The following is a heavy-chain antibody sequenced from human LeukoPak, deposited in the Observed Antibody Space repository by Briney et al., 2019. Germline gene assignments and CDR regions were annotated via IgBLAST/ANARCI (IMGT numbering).Heavy chain of an antibody. CDR1: GGSISSYY. CDR3: AGGYDSGIYGWFDP. Sequence: PETLSLTCIVAGGSISSYYWIWIRQPPGKGLEWIGHISYSGTTNYNPSLQSRVTISVDTSKKQFSLKLNSVTAADTAVYYCAGGYDSGIYGWFDPWGQGTLVTVSS. V-gene: IGHV4-59*01. CDR2: ISYSGTT. D-gene: IGHD3-10*01. J-gene: IGHJ5*02.